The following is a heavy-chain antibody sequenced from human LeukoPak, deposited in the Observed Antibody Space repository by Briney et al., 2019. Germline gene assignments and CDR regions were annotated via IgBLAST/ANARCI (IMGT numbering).Heavy chain of an antibody. CDR1: GFTFSSYG. V-gene: IGHV3-30*18. CDR3: AKDFQLRYYFDY. D-gene: IGHD4-17*01. Sequence: GGSLRLSCAASGFTFSSYGMHWVRQAPGKGLEWVAVISYDGSNKYYADSVKGRFTISRDNSKNTLYLQMNSLRAEDTAVYYCAKDFQLRYYFDYWGQGTLVTVSS. CDR2: ISYDGSNK. J-gene: IGHJ4*02.